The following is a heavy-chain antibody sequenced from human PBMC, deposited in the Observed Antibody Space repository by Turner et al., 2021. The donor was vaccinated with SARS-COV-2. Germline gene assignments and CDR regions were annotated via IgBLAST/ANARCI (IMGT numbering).Heavy chain of an antibody. CDR1: GFNVSSNY. D-gene: IGHD3-9*01. V-gene: IGHV3-53*04. J-gene: IGHJ6*02. CDR3: ARDLNYYGMDV. CDR2: IDSGGST. Sequence: EVQLVESGGGWVQPGGSRRLPCAASGFNVSSNYMSLVRQAPGKGLEWVSLIDSGGSTYYADSVKGRFTISRHNSKNTLYLQMNSLRAEDTAVYYCARDLNYYGMDVWGQGTTVTVSS.